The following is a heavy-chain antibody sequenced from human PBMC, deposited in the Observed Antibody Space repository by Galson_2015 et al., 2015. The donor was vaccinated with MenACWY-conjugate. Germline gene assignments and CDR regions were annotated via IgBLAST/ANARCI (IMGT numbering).Heavy chain of an antibody. D-gene: IGHD6-6*01. CDR3: ARDSWRSGMAARPNFYY. CDR2: IWYDGSNK. CDR1: GFTFSSYG. J-gene: IGHJ4*02. Sequence: SLRLSCAASGFTFSSYGMHWVRQAPGKGLEWVAVIWYDGSNKYYADSVKGRFTISRDNSKNTLYLQMNSLRAEDTAVYYCARDSWRSGMAARPNFYYSGQGTLVTVSS. V-gene: IGHV3-33*01.